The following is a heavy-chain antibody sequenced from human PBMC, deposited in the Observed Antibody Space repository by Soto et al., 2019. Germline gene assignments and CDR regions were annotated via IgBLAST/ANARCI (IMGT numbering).Heavy chain of an antibody. CDR1: GGTFSNYA. Sequence: QVQLVQSGAEVKKPGSSVKVSCKASGGTFSNYAVSWVRQAPGQGLEWMGEVIPIFGTTPYAQKFQGRVTITADESTNTAYMELSSLRSEDTAVYYCAREGRGKKAGYNGLVSLGYWGQGTLVTVSS. V-gene: IGHV1-69*01. D-gene: IGHD2-2*02. J-gene: IGHJ4*02. CDR2: VIPIFGTT. CDR3: AREGRGKKAGYNGLVSLGY.